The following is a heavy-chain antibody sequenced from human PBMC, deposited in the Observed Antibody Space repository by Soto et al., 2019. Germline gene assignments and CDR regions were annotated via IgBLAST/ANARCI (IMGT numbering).Heavy chain of an antibody. CDR1: GYRFTSCW. D-gene: IGHD3-22*01. Sequence: GESLKISCRTSGYRFTSCWIAWVRQMPGKGLEWMGIIFPSDSDTRYSPSFQGQVTISADRSTSTVFLQWASLKASDTAVYFCARKDKSGYFNWFDPWGQGTQVTVSS. V-gene: IGHV5-51*01. CDR2: IFPSDSDT. CDR3: ARKDKSGYFNWFDP. J-gene: IGHJ5*02.